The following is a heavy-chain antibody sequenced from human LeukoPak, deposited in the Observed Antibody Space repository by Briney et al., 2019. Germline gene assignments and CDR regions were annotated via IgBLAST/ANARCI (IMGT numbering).Heavy chain of an antibody. CDR1: GGSFSGYY. CDR3: ARAYDSSGYCDY. D-gene: IGHD3-22*01. CDR2: TNHSGST. J-gene: IGHJ4*02. V-gene: IGHV4-34*01. Sequence: SETLSLTCAVYGGSFSGYYWSWIRQPPGKGLEWIGETNHSGSTNYNPSLKSRVTISVDTSKNQFSLKLSSVTAADTAVYYCARAYDSSGYCDYWGQGTLVTVSS.